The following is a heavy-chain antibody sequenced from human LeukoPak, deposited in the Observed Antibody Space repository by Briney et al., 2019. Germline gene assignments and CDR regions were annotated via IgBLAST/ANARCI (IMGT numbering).Heavy chain of an antibody. J-gene: IGHJ4*02. Sequence: ASVKVSCKASGYTFTGYYIHWVRQAPGQGLEWMGWVVPNSGATKYAQKFQGRVTLTRDTSISTAYMELSSLGSDDTAVYYCARERTLTSCYDYWGQGTLVTVSS. CDR1: GYTFTGYY. D-gene: IGHD2-15*01. CDR3: ARERTLTSCYDY. V-gene: IGHV1-2*02. CDR2: VVPNSGAT.